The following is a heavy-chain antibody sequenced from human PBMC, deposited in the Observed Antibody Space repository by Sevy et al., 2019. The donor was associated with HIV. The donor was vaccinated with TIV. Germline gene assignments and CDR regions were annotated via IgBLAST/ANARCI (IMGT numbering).Heavy chain of an antibody. CDR3: ARDRIFAVGFNGMDV. Sequence: SETLSLTCTVSGGSVSSGGHYWGWVRQPPGKGLEWIGYIHYSGNTNYNPSLKSRVTISVDTSKEQFSLKLSSETAADTAVYYCARDRIFAVGFNGMDVWGQGTTVTVSS. V-gene: IGHV4-61*08. CDR1: GGSVSSGGHY. CDR2: IHYSGNT. D-gene: IGHD3-3*02. J-gene: IGHJ6*02.